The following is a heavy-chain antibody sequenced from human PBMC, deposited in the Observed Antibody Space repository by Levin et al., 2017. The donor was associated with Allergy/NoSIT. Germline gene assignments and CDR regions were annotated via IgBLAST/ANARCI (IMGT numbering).Heavy chain of an antibody. CDR1: GGSISSTSHY. CDR3: ARLSGSWTYPAYYYYMDI. Sequence: SETLSLTCTVSGGSISSTSHYWAWIRQPPGKGLEWIGSIYYGGSSYSNPSLKSRLTISVDTSKNQFSLNLSSVTAADTAVYSCARLSGSWTYPAYYYYMDIWGKGTTVTVSS. V-gene: IGHV4-39*01. D-gene: IGHD3-10*01. J-gene: IGHJ6*03. CDR2: IYYGGSS.